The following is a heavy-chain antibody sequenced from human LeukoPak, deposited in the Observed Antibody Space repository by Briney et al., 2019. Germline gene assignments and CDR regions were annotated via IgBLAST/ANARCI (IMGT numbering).Heavy chain of an antibody. Sequence: GGSLTLPCAASGLTHSSNYMICARQAPGKGLEWVSVINSGGSTFYEDSVKGRFTISRDNSKNTLYLQMNSLRAEDTAVYYCARGGSYLSAFDIWGQGTMVTVSS. D-gene: IGHD1-26*01. CDR2: INSGGST. CDR3: ARGGSYLSAFDI. CDR1: GLTHSSNY. J-gene: IGHJ3*02. V-gene: IGHV3-53*01.